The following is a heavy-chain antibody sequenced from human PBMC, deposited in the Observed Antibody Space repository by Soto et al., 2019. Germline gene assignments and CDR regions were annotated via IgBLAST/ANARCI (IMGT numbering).Heavy chain of an antibody. V-gene: IGHV3-74*01. CDR1: GFTFSSYW. CDR3: VRVAYGDLGG. Sequence: EVQPVESGGGLVQPGGSLRLSCAASGFTFSSYWMHWVRQAPGKGLVWVSRIKSDGSDTSYADSVKGRFTISRDNAKNTLYLQMSSLRAEDTAVYYCVRVAYGDLGGWGQGTLVTVSS. CDR2: IKSDGSDT. D-gene: IGHD4-17*01. J-gene: IGHJ4*02.